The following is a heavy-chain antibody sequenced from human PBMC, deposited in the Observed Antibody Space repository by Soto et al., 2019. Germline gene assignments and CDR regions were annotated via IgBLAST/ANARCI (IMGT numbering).Heavy chain of an antibody. V-gene: IGHV3-21*01. CDR2: ISSSSSYI. CDR3: ARESGSDHRARYAFDI. D-gene: IGHD1-26*01. CDR1: GFTFSSYS. Sequence: EVQLVEAGGGLVKPGGSLRLSCAASGFTFSSYSMNWVRQAPGKGLEWVSSISSSSSYIYYADSVKGRVTISRDNAKNSLYMQMNSLRAEVTAVYYCARESGSDHRARYAFDIWGQGTMVTVSS. J-gene: IGHJ3*02.